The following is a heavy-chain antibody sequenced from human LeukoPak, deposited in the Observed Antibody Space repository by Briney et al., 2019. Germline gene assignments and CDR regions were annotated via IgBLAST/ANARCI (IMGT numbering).Heavy chain of an antibody. J-gene: IGHJ4*02. CDR2: IIPIFGTA. CDR1: GGTFSSYA. V-gene: IGHV1-69*05. Sequence: SVKVSCKASGGTFSSYAISWVRQAPGQGLEWMGGIIPIFGTANYAQKFQGRVTITTDESTSTAYMELSSLRSEDTAVYYCARRLDGYNYVAGIYWGQGTLVTVSS. CDR3: ARRLDGYNYVAGIY. D-gene: IGHD5-24*01.